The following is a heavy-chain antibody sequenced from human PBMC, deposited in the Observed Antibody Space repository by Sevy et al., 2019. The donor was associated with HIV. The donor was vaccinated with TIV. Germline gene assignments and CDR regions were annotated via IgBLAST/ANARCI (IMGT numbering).Heavy chain of an antibody. V-gene: IGHV1-69*10. CDR2: IIPSAGIA. Sequence: ASVEVSCKASGGTLNNYGMNWVRQAPGQGLEWMGGIIPSAGIASYAQRIKGRAAITADTSTSTLYLEVGRLRSDDTAVYFCASVRPCGGDCYFFDTWGQGTLVTVSS. CDR3: ASVRPCGGDCYFFDT. D-gene: IGHD2-21*02. CDR1: GGTLNNYG. J-gene: IGHJ4*02.